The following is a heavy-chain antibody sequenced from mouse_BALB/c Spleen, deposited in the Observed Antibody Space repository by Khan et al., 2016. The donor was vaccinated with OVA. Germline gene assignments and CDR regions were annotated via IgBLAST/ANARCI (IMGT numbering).Heavy chain of an antibody. Sequence: QVQLKQSGPGLVQPSQSLSITCTVSGFSLNNYSVHWVRQSPGKGLEWLGVIWSAGSTDYNAAFISRLTISKDNSRSQVFFKMNSLQSNDTAIYYFARRGYDYGRGALFAYWGQGTLVTVSA. CDR2: IWSAGST. J-gene: IGHJ3*01. D-gene: IGHD2-4*01. CDR3: ARRGYDYGRGALFAY. V-gene: IGHV2-2*03. CDR1: GFSLNNYS.